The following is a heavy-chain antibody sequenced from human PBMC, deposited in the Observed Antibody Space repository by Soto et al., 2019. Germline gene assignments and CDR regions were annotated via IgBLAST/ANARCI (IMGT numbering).Heavy chain of an antibody. CDR1: GYTFTAYH. V-gene: IGHV1-2*02. CDR3: ARNMDYYYGRGSGNGHGV. Sequence: QVQLVQSGAEVKEPGDSVRVSCEASGYTFTAYHIHWVRQAPGQGLEWMGWINPKFGDTTYAQDFQGRVSMTRDMSISTAYMELSRLPSDDTAIYCCARNMDYYYGRGSGNGHGVWGQGTTVTVFS. D-gene: IGHD3-10*02. CDR2: INPKFGDT. J-gene: IGHJ6*02.